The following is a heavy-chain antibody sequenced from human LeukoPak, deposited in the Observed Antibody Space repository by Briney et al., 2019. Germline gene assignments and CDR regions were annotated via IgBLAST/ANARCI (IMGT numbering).Heavy chain of an antibody. CDR3: AKDKGTAMVGLYYGMDV. V-gene: IGHV3-9*01. J-gene: IGHJ6*02. D-gene: IGHD5-18*01. Sequence: GRSLRLSCAAAGFTFDDYAMHLVRQAPGKVLELVSGISWNSGSIGYADSVKGRFTISRDNAKNSLYLQMNSLRAEDTALYYCAKDKGTAMVGLYYGMDVWGQGTTVTVSS. CDR1: GFTFDDYA. CDR2: ISWNSGSI.